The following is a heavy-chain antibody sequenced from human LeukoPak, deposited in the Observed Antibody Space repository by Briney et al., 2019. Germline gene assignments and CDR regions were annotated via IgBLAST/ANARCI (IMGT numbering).Heavy chain of an antibody. CDR2: IYYSGST. CDR1: GGSISSYY. J-gene: IGHJ4*02. Sequence: KASENLSLTWTVPGGSISSYYWSWVRQPPGKGLEGDGDIYYSGSTNYNPSLKSRVTISVDTSKNQFSLKLSSVTAADTAVYYCARHNRITMIVVDPYYFDYWGQGTLVTVSS. V-gene: IGHV4-59*08. CDR3: ARHNRITMIVVDPYYFDY. D-gene: IGHD3-22*01.